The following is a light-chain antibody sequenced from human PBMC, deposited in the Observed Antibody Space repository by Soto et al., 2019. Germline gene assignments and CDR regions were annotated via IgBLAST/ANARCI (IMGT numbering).Light chain of an antibody. CDR1: QSVSTW. J-gene: IGKJ1*01. Sequence: DIEMTQSPSTLSASVGDRVTIICRASQSVSTWLAWYQQKPGKAPNLLIYKASTLQSGVPSRFSGGGSGTEFTLTISSLQPDDFATYYCQHYNAYQATSGQGTKVEIK. CDR2: KAS. CDR3: QHYNAYQAT. V-gene: IGKV1-5*03.